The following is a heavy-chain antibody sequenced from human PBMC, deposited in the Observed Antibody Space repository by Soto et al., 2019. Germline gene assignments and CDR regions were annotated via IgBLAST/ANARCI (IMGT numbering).Heavy chain of an antibody. D-gene: IGHD6-6*01. CDR3: ARDPSSIAARRGYYYYGMDV. CDR1: GGTFSSYA. Sequence: QVQLVQSGAEVKKPGSSVKVSYKASGGTFSSYAISWVRQAPGQGLEWMGGIIPIFGTANYAQKFQGRVTITADESTSTAYMELSSLRSEDTAVYYCARDPSSIAARRGYYYYGMDVWGQGTTVTVSS. V-gene: IGHV1-69*01. CDR2: IIPIFGTA. J-gene: IGHJ6*02.